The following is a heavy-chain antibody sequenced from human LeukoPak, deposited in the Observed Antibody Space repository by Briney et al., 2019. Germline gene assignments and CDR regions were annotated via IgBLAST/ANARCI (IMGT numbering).Heavy chain of an antibody. CDR2: ISSSGSTI. CDR1: GFTFSSYE. J-gene: IGHJ6*03. CDR3: AREGQLVPRGYYYYYYMDV. V-gene: IGHV3-48*03. D-gene: IGHD6-6*01. Sequence: GGSLRLSCAASGFTFSSYEMNWVRQAPGKGLEWVTYISSSGSTIYYADCVKGRFTISRDNAKNSLYLQMNSLRAEDTAVYYCAREGQLVPRGYYYYYYMDVWGKGTTVTVSS.